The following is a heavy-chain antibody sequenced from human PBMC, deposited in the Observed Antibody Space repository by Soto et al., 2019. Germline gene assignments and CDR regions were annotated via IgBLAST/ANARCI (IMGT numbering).Heavy chain of an antibody. CDR3: ARAGRYSSSWSNWFDP. D-gene: IGHD6-13*01. V-gene: IGHV1-18*01. CDR1: GYTFTSYA. Sequence: ASVKVSCKASGYTFTSYAMHWVRQAPGQGLEWMGWISAYNGNTNYAQKLQGRVTMTTDTSTSTAYMELRSLRSDDTAVYYCARAGRYSSSWSNWFDPWGQGTLVTVSS. J-gene: IGHJ5*02. CDR2: ISAYNGNT.